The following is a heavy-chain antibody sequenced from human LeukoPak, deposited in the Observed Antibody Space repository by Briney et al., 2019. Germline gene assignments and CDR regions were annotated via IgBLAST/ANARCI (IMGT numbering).Heavy chain of an antibody. D-gene: IGHD2-2*01. V-gene: IGHV3-23*01. CDR1: GFTFSSYA. Sequence: GGSLRLSCAASGFTFSSYAMSWVRQAPGKALEWVSAISGSGGSTYYADSVKGRFTISRDNSKNTLYLQMNSLRAEDTAVYYCAKEEGYCSSTSCEFDYWGQGTLVTVSS. CDR3: AKEEGYCSSTSCEFDY. J-gene: IGHJ4*02. CDR2: ISGSGGST.